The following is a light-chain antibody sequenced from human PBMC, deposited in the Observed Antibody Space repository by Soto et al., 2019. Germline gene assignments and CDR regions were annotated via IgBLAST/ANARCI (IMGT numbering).Light chain of an antibody. V-gene: IGLV1-51*01. CDR2: DDN. CDR1: SSNIGGNS. Sequence: QSVLTQPPSVPAAPGQKVTISCSGSSSNIGGNSVSWYQQLPGTAPKLLIYDDNKQPSGIPDRFSGSKSGTSATLGITGFQTGDEADYYCGSWDSTLSAYVFGTGTRSSS. J-gene: IGLJ1*01. CDR3: GSWDSTLSAYV.